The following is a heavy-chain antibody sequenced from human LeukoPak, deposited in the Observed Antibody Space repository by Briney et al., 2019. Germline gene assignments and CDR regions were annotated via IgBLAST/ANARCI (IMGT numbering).Heavy chain of an antibody. D-gene: IGHD4-17*01. V-gene: IGHV3-7*01. CDR2: IKQDGSEK. J-gene: IGHJ4*02. Sequence: GGSLRLSCAASGFTFSSYWMSWVRQAPGEGLEWVANIKQDGSEKYYVDSVKGRFTISRDNAKNSLYLQMNSLRAEDTAVYYCARGQTTVTTKALYYFDYWGQGTLVTVSS. CDR1: GFTFSSYW. CDR3: ARGQTTVTTKALYYFDY.